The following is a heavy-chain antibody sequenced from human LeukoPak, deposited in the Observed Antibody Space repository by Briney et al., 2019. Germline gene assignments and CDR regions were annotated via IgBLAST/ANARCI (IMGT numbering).Heavy chain of an antibody. CDR2: IYPGDSDT. CDR3: ARHYCSGGSCYSAWFDP. Sequence: GESLKISCKGSGYSFTSYWIGWVRQMPGKGLEWMGIIYPGDSDTRYSPSFQGQVTISADKSISTAYMQWSSLKASDTAMYYCARHYCSGGSCYSAWFDPWGQGTLVTVSS. CDR1: GYSFTSYW. D-gene: IGHD2-15*01. J-gene: IGHJ5*02. V-gene: IGHV5-51*01.